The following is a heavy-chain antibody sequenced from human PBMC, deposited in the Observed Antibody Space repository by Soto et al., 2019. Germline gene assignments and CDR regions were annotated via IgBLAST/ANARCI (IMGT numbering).Heavy chain of an antibody. CDR2: ISPYNGNT. CDR3: ARDFGSDLSAPGAVFDY. CDR1: GYFFTSYG. Sequence: ASVKVSCKASGYFFTSYGVTWVRQAPGQGLEWMGWISPYNGNTKYAQSFQGRVTMTTDTSTYTAYMELRSLRSDDPAVYYCARDFGSDLSAPGAVFDYWGQGTVVTVSS. J-gene: IGHJ4*02. D-gene: IGHD3-3*01. V-gene: IGHV1-18*04.